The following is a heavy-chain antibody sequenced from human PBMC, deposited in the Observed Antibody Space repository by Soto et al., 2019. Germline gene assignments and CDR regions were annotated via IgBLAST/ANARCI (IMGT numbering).Heavy chain of an antibody. CDR3: ARDEARSPGGNSRDYYYGMDV. CDR2: ISYSGST. V-gene: IGHV4-39*02. Sequence: PSETLSLTCTVSGGSISSSSYYWGWIRQPPGKGLEWIGSISYSGSTYYNPSLKSRVTMSVDTSKNQFSLKLSSVTAADTAVYYCARDEARSPGGNSRDYYYGMDVWGQGTTVTVSS. D-gene: IGHD2-21*02. J-gene: IGHJ6*02. CDR1: GGSISSSSYY.